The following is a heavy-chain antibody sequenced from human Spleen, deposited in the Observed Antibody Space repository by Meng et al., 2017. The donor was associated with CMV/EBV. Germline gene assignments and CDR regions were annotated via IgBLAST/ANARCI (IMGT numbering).Heavy chain of an antibody. CDR1: GFTFDDYT. Sequence: GESLKISCAASGFTFDDYTIHWVRQAPGKGLEWVSFITWDGGSTYYADSVKGRFTISRDNSKNTLYLQMNSLRAEDTAVYYCARDESGSYYGYWGQGTLVTVSS. J-gene: IGHJ4*02. CDR3: ARDESGSYYGY. V-gene: IGHV3-43*01. CDR2: ITWDGGST. D-gene: IGHD1-26*01.